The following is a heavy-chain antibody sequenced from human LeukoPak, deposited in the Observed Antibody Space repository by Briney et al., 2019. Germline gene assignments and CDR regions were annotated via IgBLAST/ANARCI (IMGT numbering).Heavy chain of an antibody. D-gene: IGHD6-13*01. V-gene: IGHV1-18*01. Sequence: ASVKVSCKASGYTFTSYGISWVRQAPGQGLEWMGWISAYNGNTNYAQKLQGRVTMTTDTSTSTAYMELRRVRSEDKAVYYCGREYSSSCVPPKFDYWGQGTLVTVSS. CDR1: GYTFTSYG. J-gene: IGHJ4*02. CDR2: ISAYNGNT. CDR3: GREYSSSCVPPKFDY.